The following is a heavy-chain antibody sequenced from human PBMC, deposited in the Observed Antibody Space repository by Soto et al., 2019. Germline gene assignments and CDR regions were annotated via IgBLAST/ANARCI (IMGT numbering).Heavy chain of an antibody. J-gene: IGHJ4*02. V-gene: IGHV4-59*01. CDR3: ASIAPNWKAE. CDR2: IYYSGST. CDR1: GGSISSYY. D-gene: IGHD1-1*01. Sequence: SETLSLTCTVSGGSISSYYWSWIRQPPGKGLEWIGYIYYSGSTNYNPSLKSRVTISVDTSKNQFSLKLSSVTAADTAVYYCASIAPNWKAEWGQGTLVTVSS.